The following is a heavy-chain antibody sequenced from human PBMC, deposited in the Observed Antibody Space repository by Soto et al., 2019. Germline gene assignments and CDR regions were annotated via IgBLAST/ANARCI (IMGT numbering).Heavy chain of an antibody. CDR3: ATIHFWSGYHDY. CDR1: GFTFSSYA. V-gene: IGHV3-30-3*01. Sequence: PGGSLRLSCAASGFTFSSYAMHWVRQAPGKGLEWVAVISYDGSNKYYADSVKGRFTISRDNSKNTLYLQMNSLRAEDTAVYYCATIHFWSGYHDYWGQGTLVTVSS. CDR2: ISYDGSNK. J-gene: IGHJ4*02. D-gene: IGHD3-3*02.